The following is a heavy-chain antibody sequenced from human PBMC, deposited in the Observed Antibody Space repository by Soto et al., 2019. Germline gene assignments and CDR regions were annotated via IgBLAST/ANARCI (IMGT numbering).Heavy chain of an antibody. CDR1: GFTFSTYG. V-gene: IGHV3-30*18. D-gene: IGHD6-19*01. CDR3: AKEIIAVSGPWDFDN. J-gene: IGHJ4*02. Sequence: QVQLVESGGGVVQPGRSLRLSCAASGFTFSTYGMSWVRQAPGKGLEWVAIISYDGIHKYYADSVKGRFTISRDNSMNTLYLQMNSPRAEDTAVYYCAKEIIAVSGPWDFDNWGQGTLVTVSS. CDR2: ISYDGIHK.